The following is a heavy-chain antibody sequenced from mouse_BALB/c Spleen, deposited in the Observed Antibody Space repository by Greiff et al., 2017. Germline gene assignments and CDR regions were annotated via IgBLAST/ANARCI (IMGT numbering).Heavy chain of an antibody. V-gene: IGHV5-12-2*01. Sequence: EVQLEESGGGLVQPGGSLKLSCAASGFTFSSYTMSWVRQTPEKRLEWVAYISNGGGSTYYPDTVKGRFTISRDNAKNTLYLQMSSLKSEDTAMYYCARHDGYSFDYWGQGTTRTGSS. CDR2: ISNGGGST. D-gene: IGHD2-3*01. CDR1: GFTFSSYT. J-gene: IGHJ2*01. CDR3: ARHDGYSFDY.